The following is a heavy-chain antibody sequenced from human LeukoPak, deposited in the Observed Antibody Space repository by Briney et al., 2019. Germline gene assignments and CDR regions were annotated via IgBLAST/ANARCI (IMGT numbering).Heavy chain of an antibody. CDR2: INPNSGGT. CDR3: ARDGVGYYDSSGYYYFQH. D-gene: IGHD3-22*01. Sequence: ASVKVSCKASGYTLTSYFIHWVRQAPGQGLEWMGWINPNSGGTNYAQKFQGRVTMTRDTSISTAYMELSRLRSDDTAVYYCARDGVGYYDSSGYYYFQHWGQGTLVTVSS. V-gene: IGHV1-2*02. CDR1: GYTLTSYF. J-gene: IGHJ1*01.